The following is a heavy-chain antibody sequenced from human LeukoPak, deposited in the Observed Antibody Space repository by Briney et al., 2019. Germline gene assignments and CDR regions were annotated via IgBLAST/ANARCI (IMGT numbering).Heavy chain of an antibody. D-gene: IGHD2-2*01. CDR2: MNPDSGNT. V-gene: IGHV1-8*03. Sequence: ASVKVSCKASGYTFTIYDINWVRQATGQGLEWMGWMNPDSGNTGYAQKFQGRVTITRNTSISTAYMELSSLRSEDTAVYYCARGYCSSTRCSINNNWFDPWGQGTLVTVSS. CDR3: ARGYCSSTRCSINNNWFDP. J-gene: IGHJ5*02. CDR1: GYTFTIYD.